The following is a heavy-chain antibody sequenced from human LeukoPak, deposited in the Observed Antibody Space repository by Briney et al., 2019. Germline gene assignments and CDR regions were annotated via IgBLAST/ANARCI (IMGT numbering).Heavy chain of an antibody. D-gene: IGHD1-26*01. CDR3: ARPAYRGSYYDAFDI. V-gene: IGHV4-39*01. J-gene: IGHJ3*02. CDR1: GGSISSSSYY. CDR2: IYYSGST. Sequence: PSETLSLTCTVSGGSISSSSYYWGWIRQPPGKGLEWIGSIYYSGSTYYNPSLKSRVTISVDTSKNKFSLKLNSVTAADTAVYYCARPAYRGSYYDAFDIWGQGTMDTVSS.